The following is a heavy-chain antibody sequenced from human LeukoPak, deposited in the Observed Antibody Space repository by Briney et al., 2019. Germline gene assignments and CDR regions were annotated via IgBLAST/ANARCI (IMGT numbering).Heavy chain of an antibody. CDR2: ISASGGST. D-gene: IGHD2-15*01. V-gene: IGHV3-23*01. CDR3: AKWLEGGRPDFDS. CDR1: GFAVSSYA. Sequence: QPGGSLRLSCAASGFAVSSYAMTWVRQAPGKGLEWVSAISASGGSTYYADSVKGRFTISRGNSRNTLYLQMNGLRAEDTAVYYCAKWLEGGRPDFDSWGQGTLVTVSS. J-gene: IGHJ4*02.